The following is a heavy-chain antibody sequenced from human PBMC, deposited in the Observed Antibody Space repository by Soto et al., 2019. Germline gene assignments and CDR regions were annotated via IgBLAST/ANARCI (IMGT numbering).Heavy chain of an antibody. CDR1: GFSLTADGVA. J-gene: IGHJ4*02. Sequence: QITLKESGPTLVKPTQTLTLSCTVSGFSLTADGVAVGWIRQLPGEALEWLALIYWDDDRRYSPSLAARLPIFHVTSSQPGVLTLTNLHPLDSGPHFWAQQKQTGYRLFDSWGRGTLVTVAS. D-gene: IGHD5-12*01. CDR3: AQQKQTGYRLFDS. V-gene: IGHV2-5*02. CDR2: IYWDDDR.